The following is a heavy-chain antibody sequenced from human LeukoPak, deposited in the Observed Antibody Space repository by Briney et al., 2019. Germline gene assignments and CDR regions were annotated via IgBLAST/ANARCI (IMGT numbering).Heavy chain of an antibody. CDR2: IDSDGHTT. Sequence: AGGSLRLSCAASGFTFSRYWMHWVRQARGKGLVWVSGIDSDGHTTFYADYVKGRFTISRDNARNTLFLQMNSLGAEDTAVYYCATLAYGPDYWGQGTLVTVSS. CDR3: ATLAYGPDY. V-gene: IGHV3-74*01. D-gene: IGHD3-10*01. J-gene: IGHJ4*02. CDR1: GFTFSRYW.